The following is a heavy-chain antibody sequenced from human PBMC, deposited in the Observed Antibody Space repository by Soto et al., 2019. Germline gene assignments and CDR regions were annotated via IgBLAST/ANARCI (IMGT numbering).Heavy chain of an antibody. V-gene: IGHV4-31*03. CDR2: IYYSGST. J-gene: IGHJ4*02. CDR1: GGSISSGGYY. CDR3: ARAGFGYSSGWYSVY. D-gene: IGHD6-19*01. Sequence: SETLSLTCTVSGGSISSGGYYWSWIRQHPGKGLEWIGYIYYSGSTYYNPSLKSRVTISVDTSKNQFSLKLSSVTAADAAVYYGARAGFGYSSGWYSVYWGQGTLVTVSS.